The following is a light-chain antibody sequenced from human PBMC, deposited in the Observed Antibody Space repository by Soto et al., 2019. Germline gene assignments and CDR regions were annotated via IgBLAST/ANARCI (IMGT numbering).Light chain of an antibody. CDR3: SSYTSSNTWV. CDR1: SSDVGGYNY. CDR2: EVS. J-gene: IGLJ3*02. Sequence: QSALTQPASVSGSAGESITISCTGTSSDVGGYNYVSWYQQHPGKVPRLMIYEVSNRPSGLSNRFSGSKSGNTASLTISGLQAEDEADYYCSSYTSSNTWVFGGGTKLTV. V-gene: IGLV2-14*01.